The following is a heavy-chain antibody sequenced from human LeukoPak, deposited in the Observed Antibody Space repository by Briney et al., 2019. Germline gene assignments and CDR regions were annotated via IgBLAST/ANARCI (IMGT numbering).Heavy chain of an antibody. Sequence: GGSLRLSCAASGFTFSSYGMHWVRQAPGKGLEWVAVISYDGSNKYYADSVKGRFTISRDNSKNTLYLQMNSLRAEDTAVYYCARDKSPYYDILTGYYDYWGQGTLVTVSS. D-gene: IGHD3-9*01. CDR3: ARDKSPYYDILTGYYDY. V-gene: IGHV3-30*03. CDR1: GFTFSSYG. CDR2: ISYDGSNK. J-gene: IGHJ4*02.